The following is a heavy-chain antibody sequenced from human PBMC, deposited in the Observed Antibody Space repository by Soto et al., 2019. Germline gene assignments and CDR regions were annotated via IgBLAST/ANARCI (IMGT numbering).Heavy chain of an antibody. CDR2: IYAADSDT. CDR3: AKFGMATTKRSPPYYIDY. CDR1: GYTFNTFW. J-gene: IGHJ4*02. D-gene: IGHD1-1*01. V-gene: IGHV5-51*01. Sequence: PGESLKISCKGSGYTFNTFWIGWVRQLPGKGLECMGIIYAADSDTRYSPTFQGQVTISVDNSKNTLYLQMNSLRAEDTAVYYCAKFGMATTKRSPPYYIDYWGQGALVTVSS.